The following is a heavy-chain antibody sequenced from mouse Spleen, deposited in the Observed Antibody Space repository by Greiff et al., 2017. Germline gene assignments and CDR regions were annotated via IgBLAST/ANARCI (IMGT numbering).Heavy chain of an antibody. CDR3: APTALGYFDY. V-gene: IGHV1-26*01. D-gene: IGHD1-2*01. CDR1: GYTFTDYY. J-gene: IGHJ2*01. Sequence: EVQLQQSGPELVKPGASVKISCKASGYTFTDYYMNWVKQSHGKSLEWIGDINPNNGGTSYNQKFKGKATLTVDKSSSTAYMELRSLTSEDSAVYYCAPTALGYFDYWGQGTTLTVSS. CDR2: INPNNGGT.